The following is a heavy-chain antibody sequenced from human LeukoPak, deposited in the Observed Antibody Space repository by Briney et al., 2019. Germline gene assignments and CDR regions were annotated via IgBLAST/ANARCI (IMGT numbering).Heavy chain of an antibody. V-gene: IGHV3-48*02. CDR3: ARDRLAPYWYFDL. CDR2: ISSSSSPI. D-gene: IGHD3-9*01. J-gene: IGHJ2*01. Sequence: GGSLRLSCEAAGFTFSSYSMNWVRQAPGKELEWVSYISSSSSPIYYADSVKGRFTISRDNAKNSLYLQMNSLRDEDTAVYYCARDRLAPYWYFDLWGRGTMVT. CDR1: GFTFSSYS.